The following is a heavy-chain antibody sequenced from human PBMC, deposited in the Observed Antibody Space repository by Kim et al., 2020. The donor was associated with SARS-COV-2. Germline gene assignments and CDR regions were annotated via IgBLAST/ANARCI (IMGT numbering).Heavy chain of an antibody. D-gene: IGHD3-16*02. Sequence: YNPSLKSRVTISVDTSKNQFSLKLSSVTAADTAVYCCASHVWGSYRHDYWGQGTLVTVSS. J-gene: IGHJ4*02. V-gene: IGHV4-39*01. CDR3: ASHVWGSYRHDY.